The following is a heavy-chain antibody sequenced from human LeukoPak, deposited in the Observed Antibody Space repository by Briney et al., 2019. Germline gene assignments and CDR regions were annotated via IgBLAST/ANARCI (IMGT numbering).Heavy chain of an antibody. Sequence: GSLRLSCAASGFTFSSYAMSWVRQPPGKGLGWIGSIFYAGNTYYNPSLTSRVTISADTSKNQFSLELRFVTAADTAVYYCARLGASLEWDSGSFPDYWGQGTLVTVSS. V-gene: IGHV4-59*04. CDR1: GFTFSSYA. J-gene: IGHJ4*02. CDR2: IFYAGNT. CDR3: ARLGASLEWDSGSFPDY. D-gene: IGHD3-10*01.